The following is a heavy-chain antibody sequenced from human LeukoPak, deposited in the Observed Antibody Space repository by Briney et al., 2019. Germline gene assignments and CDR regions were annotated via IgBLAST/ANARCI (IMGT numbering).Heavy chain of an antibody. CDR2: IIPIFGTA. CDR3: ARTRYCSSTSCLADY. D-gene: IGHD2-2*01. Sequence: SVKVSCKASGGTFSCYAISWVRQAPGQGLEWMGGIIPIFGTANYAQKFQGRVTITADESTSTAYMELSSLRSEDTAVYYCARTRYCSSTSCLADYWGQGTLVTVSS. J-gene: IGHJ4*02. CDR1: GGTFSCYA. V-gene: IGHV1-69*13.